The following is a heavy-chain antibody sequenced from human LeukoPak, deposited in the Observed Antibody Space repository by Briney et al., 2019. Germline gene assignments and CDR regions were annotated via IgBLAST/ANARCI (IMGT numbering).Heavy chain of an antibody. V-gene: IGHV3-23*01. CDR1: GFTFSSYA. J-gene: IGHJ4*02. D-gene: IGHD3-10*01. CDR2: ISGSGGST. Sequence: PGGSLRLSCAASGFTFSSYAMSWVRQAPGKGLEWVSGISGSGGSTYYADSVRGRFTISRDNSKNTLFPQMNSLRAEDTAVYYCTSSYNYYGSGSYGTYWGQGTLVTVSS. CDR3: TSSYNYYGSGSYGTY.